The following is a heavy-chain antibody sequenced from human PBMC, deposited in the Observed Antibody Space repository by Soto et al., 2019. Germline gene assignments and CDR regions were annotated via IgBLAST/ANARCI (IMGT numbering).Heavy chain of an antibody. CDR1: GFSFSSHA. Sequence: LRLSCAASGFSFSSHAMNWVRQAPGKGLEWVSAISGDANDIYYADSVKGRFTISRDSSTNTLFLQMNSLRAEDTAVYYCAKKRSGSSSTGCFDDWGQGTLVTVS. V-gene: IGHV3-23*01. CDR3: AKKRSGSSSTGCFDD. J-gene: IGHJ4*02. CDR2: ISGDANDI. D-gene: IGHD6-6*01.